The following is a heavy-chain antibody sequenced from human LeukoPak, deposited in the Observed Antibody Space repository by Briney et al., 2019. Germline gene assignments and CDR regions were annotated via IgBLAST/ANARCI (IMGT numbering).Heavy chain of an antibody. Sequence: GASVKVSCKASGYTFTDYYMHWVRQAPGQGLEWMGWISPSGRGANSAQKFQGRVTMTRDTSISTAYMELSGLTSDDTAVYYCASQAASGYYFEYWGQGSLVTVSS. CDR1: GYTFTDYY. CDR2: ISPSGRGA. V-gene: IGHV1-2*02. D-gene: IGHD3-9*01. CDR3: ASQAASGYYFEY. J-gene: IGHJ4*02.